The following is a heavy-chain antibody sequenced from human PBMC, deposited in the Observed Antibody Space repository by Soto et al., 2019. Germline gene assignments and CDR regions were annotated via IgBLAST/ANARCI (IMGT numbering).Heavy chain of an antibody. Sequence: PGGSLRLSCVASEFTFSSYRLHWVRQAPGKGLEWGSSIISNSNNTNYLHSVKGRFTISRDNSKTSMYLQMNSLRAEDTAVYYCVSERKQWMTNRGYNYGLDVWGQGTPVTVSS. CDR2: IISNSNNT. CDR3: VSERKQWMTNRGYNYGLDV. V-gene: IGHV3-21*06. J-gene: IGHJ6*02. D-gene: IGHD6-19*01. CDR1: EFTFSSYR.